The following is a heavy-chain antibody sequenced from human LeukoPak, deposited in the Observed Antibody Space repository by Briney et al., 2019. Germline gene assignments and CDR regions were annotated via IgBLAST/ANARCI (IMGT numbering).Heavy chain of an antibody. CDR3: ARQYCSGNSCYTNWFDS. V-gene: IGHV5-51*01. D-gene: IGHD2-2*02. CDR1: GYSFTSYW. CDR2: IYPGDSDT. Sequence: GASLKISCKGSGYSFTSYWIGWVRQLPGKGLEWIGIIYPGDSDTRYSPSFQGQVTISADKSISTASLQWSSPKAADTAMYYCARQYCSGNSCYTNWFDSWGQGTLVTVSA. J-gene: IGHJ5*01.